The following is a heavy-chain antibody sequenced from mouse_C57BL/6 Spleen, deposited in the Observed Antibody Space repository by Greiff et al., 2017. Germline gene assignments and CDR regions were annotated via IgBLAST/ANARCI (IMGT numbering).Heavy chain of an antibody. Sequence: VQLQQSGPELVKPGASVKISCKASGYAFSSSWMNWVKQRPGKGLEWIGRIYPGDGDTNYNGKFKGKATLTADKSSSTAYMQLSSLTSEDSAVYFCARSGGLGYFDYWGQGTTLTVSS. J-gene: IGHJ2*01. CDR2: IYPGDGDT. V-gene: IGHV1-82*01. CDR1: GYAFSSSW. D-gene: IGHD3-3*01. CDR3: ARSGGLGYFDY.